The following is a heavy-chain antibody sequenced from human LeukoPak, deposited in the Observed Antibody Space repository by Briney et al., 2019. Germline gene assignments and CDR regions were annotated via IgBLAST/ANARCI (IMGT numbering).Heavy chain of an antibody. J-gene: IGHJ4*02. CDR2: IYTSGST. CDR1: GDSISSGIHY. CDR3: ARRDYYDSSGYFDY. D-gene: IGHD3-22*01. Sequence: SETLSLTCTVSGDSISSGIHYWNWIRQPAGKGLEWIGRIYTSGSTNYNPSLKSRVTISVATSKNQFSLKLSSVTAADTAVYYCARRDYYDSSGYFDYWGQGTLVTVSS. V-gene: IGHV4-61*02.